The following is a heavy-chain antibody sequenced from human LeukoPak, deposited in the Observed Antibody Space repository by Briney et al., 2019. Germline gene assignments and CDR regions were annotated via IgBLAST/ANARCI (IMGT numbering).Heavy chain of an antibody. CDR2: IYSGGST. Sequence: GGSLRLSCAASGFTVSSNYMSWVRQAPGKGLEWVSVIYSGGSTYYADSVKGRFTISRDNSKNTLYLQMNSPRAEDTAVYYCAKENDYYYYMDVWGKGTTVTVSS. CDR1: GFTVSSNY. J-gene: IGHJ6*03. CDR3: AKENDYYYYMDV. V-gene: IGHV3-53*01.